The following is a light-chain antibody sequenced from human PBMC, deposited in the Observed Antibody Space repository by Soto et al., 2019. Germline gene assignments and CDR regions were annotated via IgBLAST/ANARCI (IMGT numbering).Light chain of an antibody. Sequence: QSVLTQPASVSGSPGQSITISCTGTSSDVGGYNYVPWYQQHPGKAPKLMIYEVSNRPSGVSNRFSGSKSGNTASLTISGLQAEDEADYYCSSYTSSSTVFGTGTKLTVL. V-gene: IGLV2-14*01. J-gene: IGLJ1*01. CDR3: SSYTSSSTV. CDR1: SSDVGGYNY. CDR2: EVS.